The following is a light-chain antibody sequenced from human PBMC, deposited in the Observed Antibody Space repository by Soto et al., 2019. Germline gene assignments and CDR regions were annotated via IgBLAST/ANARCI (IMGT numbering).Light chain of an antibody. CDR2: AAS. J-gene: IGKJ2*01. Sequence: AIRMTQSPSSLSASTRDRVTITCRASQGISSYLAWYQQKPGKAPKLLIYAASTLQSGVPSRFSGSGSGTDFTLTISCLQSEDFATYYCQQYYSYPGTFGQGTKLEIK. V-gene: IGKV1-8*01. CDR3: QQYYSYPGT. CDR1: QGISSY.